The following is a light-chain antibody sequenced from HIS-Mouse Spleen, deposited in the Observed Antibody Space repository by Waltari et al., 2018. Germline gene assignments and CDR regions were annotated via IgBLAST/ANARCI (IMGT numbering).Light chain of an antibody. Sequence: QSALTQPASVSGSPGQSITIPCTGTSCDVGSYTLVPWYQQHPGKAPKLMIYEGSKRPSGVSNRFSGSKSGNTASLTISGLQAEDEADYYCCSYAGSSTWVFGGGTKLTVL. CDR2: EGS. V-gene: IGLV2-23*01. J-gene: IGLJ3*02. CDR1: SCDVGSYTL. CDR3: CSYAGSSTWV.